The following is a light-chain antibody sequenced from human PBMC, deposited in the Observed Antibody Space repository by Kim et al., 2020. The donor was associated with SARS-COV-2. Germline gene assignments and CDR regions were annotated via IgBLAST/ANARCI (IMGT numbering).Light chain of an antibody. J-gene: IGKJ3*01. CDR2: AAS. Sequence: ASVGDRVTITCRASQSISSYLNWYQQKPGKAPKLLIYAASSLQSGVPSRFSGSGSGTDFTLTISSLQPEDFATYYCQQSYSTPFTFGPGTKVDIK. CDR3: QQSYSTPFT. V-gene: IGKV1-39*01. CDR1: QSISSY.